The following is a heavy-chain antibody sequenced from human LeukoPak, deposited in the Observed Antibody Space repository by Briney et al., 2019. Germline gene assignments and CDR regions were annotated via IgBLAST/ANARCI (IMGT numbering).Heavy chain of an antibody. CDR1: GFTFSSYG. J-gene: IGHJ4*02. Sequence: GRSLRLSCAASGFTFSSYGMHWVRQAPGKGLEWVAVISYDGSNKYYADSVKGRFTISRDNSKNTLYLQMNSLRAEDTAVYYCAKDRGSLYGGLEDYWGQGTLVTVSS. V-gene: IGHV3-30*18. CDR2: ISYDGSNK. D-gene: IGHD3-10*01. CDR3: AKDRGSLYGGLEDY.